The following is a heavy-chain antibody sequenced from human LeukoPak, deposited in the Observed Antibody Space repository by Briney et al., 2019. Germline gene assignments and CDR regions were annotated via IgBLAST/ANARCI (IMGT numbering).Heavy chain of an antibody. J-gene: IGHJ3*02. CDR3: ARPQEGITMVRGVIRWAAFDI. V-gene: IGHV1-46*01. Sequence: DSVKVSCKASGYTFTSYYMNCVRQSPGHGLEWMGIINTSGGITSYAQKFQGRVTMTRDTSTTTVYMELSSPSSEATAVYYFARPQEGITMVRGVIRWAAFDIWGQGTMVTVSS. CDR1: GYTFTSYY. D-gene: IGHD3-10*01. CDR2: INTSGGIT.